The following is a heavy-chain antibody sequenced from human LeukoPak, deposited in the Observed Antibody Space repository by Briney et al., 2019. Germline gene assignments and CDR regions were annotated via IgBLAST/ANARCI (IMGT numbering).Heavy chain of an antibody. CDR3: AATTVTPGYYYMDV. D-gene: IGHD4-11*01. V-gene: IGHV1-46*01. CDR1: GYTFTSYY. CDR2: INPSGGST. J-gene: IGHJ6*03. Sequence: ASVKVSCKASGYTFTSYYMHWVRQAPGEGLEWMGIINPSGGSTSYAQKFQGRVTMTRDMSTSTVYMELSSLRSEDTAVYYCAATTVTPGYYYMDVWGKGTTVTVSS.